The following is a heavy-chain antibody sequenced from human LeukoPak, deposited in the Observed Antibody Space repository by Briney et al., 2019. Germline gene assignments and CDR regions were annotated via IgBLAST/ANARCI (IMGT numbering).Heavy chain of an antibody. CDR2: IHHSGST. CDR1: GGSISSGGYY. CDR3: MRGGIGYDSDY. V-gene: IGHV4-30-2*01. D-gene: IGHD5-12*01. Sequence: SETLSLTCTVSGGSISSGGYYLSWIRQPPGKGLEWIGYIHHSGSTYYNPSLKSRVTISVDRSKNQFSLKLTSVTAADTAVYYCMRGGIGYDSDYWGQGNLVTVSS. J-gene: IGHJ4*02.